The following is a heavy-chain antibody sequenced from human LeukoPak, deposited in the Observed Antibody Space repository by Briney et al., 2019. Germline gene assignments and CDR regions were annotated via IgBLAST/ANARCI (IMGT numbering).Heavy chain of an antibody. CDR2: IYYSGST. D-gene: IGHD6-6*01. V-gene: IGHV4-39*07. J-gene: IGHJ6*03. CDR3: AREYSSSLFIGYYMDV. CDR1: GGSISSSSYY. Sequence: SETLSLTCTVSGGSISSSSYYWGWIRQPPGKGLEWIGSIYYSGSTHYNPSLKSRVTISVDTSKNQFSLKLSSVTAADTAVYYCAREYSSSLFIGYYMDVWGKGTTVTVSS.